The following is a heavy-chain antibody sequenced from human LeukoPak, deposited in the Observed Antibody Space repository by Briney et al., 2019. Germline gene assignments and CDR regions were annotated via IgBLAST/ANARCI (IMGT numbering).Heavy chain of an antibody. D-gene: IGHD3-22*01. V-gene: IGHV3-23*01. CDR1: GFTFSSYA. J-gene: IGHJ4*02. CDR3: ASRVLDYYDSSGYYYDY. Sequence: PGGSLRLSCAASGFTFSSYAISWVRQAPGKGLEWVSAISASGDGTYYADSVKGRFTISRDNAKNTLHLQMNSLRAEDTAVYYCASRVLDYYDSSGYYYDYWGQGTLVTVSS. CDR2: ISASGDGT.